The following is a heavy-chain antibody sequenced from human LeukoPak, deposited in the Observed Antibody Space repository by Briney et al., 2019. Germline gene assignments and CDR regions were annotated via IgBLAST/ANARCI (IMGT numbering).Heavy chain of an antibody. CDR2: IIPMLDIA. V-gene: IGHV1-69*04. Sequence: SVRVSCKASGGTFSRYAINWARQAPGQGLEWMGRIIPMLDIANYAQKFQGRVTITADTSTSTAYMELSSLRSEDTAVYYCARDLGYDNSGHAVGYWGQGTLVTVSS. CDR1: GGTFSRYA. CDR3: ARDLGYDNSGHAVGY. J-gene: IGHJ4*02. D-gene: IGHD3-22*01.